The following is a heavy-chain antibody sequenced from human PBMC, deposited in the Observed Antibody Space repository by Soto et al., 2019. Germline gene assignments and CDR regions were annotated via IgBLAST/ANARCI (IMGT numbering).Heavy chain of an antibody. CDR2: IWYDGSNK. D-gene: IGHD3-3*01. V-gene: IGHV3-33*01. J-gene: IGHJ6*02. CDR1: GFTFSSYG. Sequence: PGGSLRLSCAASGFTFSSYGMHWVRQAPGKGLEWVAVIWYDGSNKYYADSVKGRFTISRDNSKNTLYLQMNSLRAEDTAVYYCARDPRRAYYDFWSGYPVGRYGMDVWGQGTTVTVSS. CDR3: ARDPRRAYYDFWSGYPVGRYGMDV.